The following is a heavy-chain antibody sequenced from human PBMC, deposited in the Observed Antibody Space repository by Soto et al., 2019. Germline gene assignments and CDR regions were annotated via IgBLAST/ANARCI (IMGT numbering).Heavy chain of an antibody. J-gene: IGHJ4*02. CDR1: GYSFTSYW. CDR2: IDPSDCYT. Sequence: ESLKISFKGSGYSFTSYWISWVRQMPGKGLEWMGRIDPSDCYTNYSPSFQGHVTISADKSISTAYLQWSSLKASDTAMYYCARTRRTTGTTPFDYWGQGTLVTVSS. CDR3: ARTRRTTGTTPFDY. D-gene: IGHD1-1*01. V-gene: IGHV5-10-1*01.